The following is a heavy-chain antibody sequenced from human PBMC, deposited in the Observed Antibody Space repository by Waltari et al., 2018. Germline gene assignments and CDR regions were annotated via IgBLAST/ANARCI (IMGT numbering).Heavy chain of an antibody. J-gene: IGHJ4*02. V-gene: IGHV4-59*13. D-gene: IGHD3-10*01. CDR3: ARIYGSGSPIPSVDY. Sequence: QVQLQESGPRLMRPSEPLSLTCAISGGPISSDFWSWVRRPPEKGLGWIGYVFYTGTTSYSPSLKSRVSISVDRSKNQVSLTLTSVTAADTAVYYCARIYGSGSPIPSVDYWGQGTLVTVSS. CDR1: GGPISSDF. CDR2: VFYTGTT.